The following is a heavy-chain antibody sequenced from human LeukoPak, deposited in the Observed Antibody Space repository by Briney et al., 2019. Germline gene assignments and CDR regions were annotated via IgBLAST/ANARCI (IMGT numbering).Heavy chain of an antibody. J-gene: IGHJ4*02. D-gene: IGHD1-26*01. CDR2: ISSSGNNI. V-gene: IGHV3-48*03. Sequence: PGGPLRLSCAASGFTFSSYEMNWVRQAPGKGLEWVSYISSSGNNIYYADSVKGRFTISRDNAKNSLYLQMNSLRAEDSGLYYCARAGSYFDYWGQGTLVTVSS. CDR1: GFTFSSYE. CDR3: ARAGSYFDY.